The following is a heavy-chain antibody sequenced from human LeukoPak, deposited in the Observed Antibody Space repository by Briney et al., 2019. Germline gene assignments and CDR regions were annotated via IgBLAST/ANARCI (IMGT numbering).Heavy chain of an antibody. J-gene: IGHJ4*03. CDR1: VFSFSNYS. CDR3: ATVGYDYVDVGYFDF. CDR2: IVASSGAT. Sequence: AAGSLRLSCAASVFSFSNYSMNWVRQAPGKGLEWVSLIVASSGATFYADSVKGRFTISRDNTNTTLYLKMKCVRAEDTAAYSCATVGYDYVDVGYFDFWGQGALVTVSS. V-gene: IGHV3-23*01. D-gene: IGHD5-12*01.